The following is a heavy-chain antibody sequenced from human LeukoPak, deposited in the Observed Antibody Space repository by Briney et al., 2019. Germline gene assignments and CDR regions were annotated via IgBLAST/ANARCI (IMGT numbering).Heavy chain of an antibody. D-gene: IGHD2-8*01. CDR2: IEQDGSEK. CDR1: GFTLSSNW. J-gene: IGHJ4*02. V-gene: IGHV3-7*01. Sequence: PGGSLRLSCAFSGFTLSSNWMNWVRQAPGKGLEWVAIIEQDGSEKYYVDSVKGRFTISRDNAKNSLYLQMNSLRAEDTAVYYCARGNGFIIDYWGQGTLVTVSS. CDR3: ARGNGFIIDY.